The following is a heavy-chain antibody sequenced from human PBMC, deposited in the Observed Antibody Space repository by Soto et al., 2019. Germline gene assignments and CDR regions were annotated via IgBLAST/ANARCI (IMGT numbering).Heavy chain of an antibody. J-gene: IGHJ5*02. CDR1: GDTFSKYY. CDR2: IDPNRGGT. V-gene: IGHV1-2*02. Sequence: ASVKVSCKSSGDTFSKYYIHWVRQAPGQGLEWMGWIDPNRGGTKYAQNFQGRVTMTRDTSSTTVHMELTRLKADDTAMYYCTRGYYSYDSRWRWFDPWGQGTLVTVSS. D-gene: IGHD3-22*01. CDR3: TRGYYSYDSRWRWFDP.